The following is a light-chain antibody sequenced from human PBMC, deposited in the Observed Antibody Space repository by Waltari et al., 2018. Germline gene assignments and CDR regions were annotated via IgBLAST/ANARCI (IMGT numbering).Light chain of an antibody. Sequence: QRPGAAPAIVIYENDHRPSGVPDLFSGSIPPSSNSAPLPISGLKTEDEADSYCQSYDSPDHRVFGGGTKLTVL. CDR3: QSYDSPDHRV. V-gene: IGLV6-57*02. J-gene: IGLJ3*02. CDR2: END.